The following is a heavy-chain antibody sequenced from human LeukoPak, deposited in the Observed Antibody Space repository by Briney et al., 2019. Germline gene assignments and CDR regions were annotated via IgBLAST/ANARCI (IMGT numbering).Heavy chain of an antibody. D-gene: IGHD1-1*01. J-gene: IGHJ4*02. CDR3: ATDLSRERRNDY. CDR2: INPSGGST. V-gene: IGHV1-46*01. Sequence: GASVKVSCKASGYTFTSYYMHWVRQAPGQGLEWMGIINPSGGSTSYAQKFQGRVTMTRDMSTSTVYMELSSLRSEDTAVYYCATDLSRERRNDYWGQGTLVTVSS. CDR1: GYTFTSYY.